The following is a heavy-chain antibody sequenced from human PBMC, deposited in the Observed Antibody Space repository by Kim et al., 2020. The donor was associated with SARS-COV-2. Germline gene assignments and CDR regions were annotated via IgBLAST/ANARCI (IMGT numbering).Heavy chain of an antibody. CDR3: ARSDRFDY. J-gene: IGHJ4*02. V-gene: IGHV4-59*01. CDR1: GGSISSYY. Sequence: SETLSLTCTVSGGSISSYYWSWIRQPPGKGLEWIGYIYYSGSTNYNPSLKSRVTISVDTSKNQFSLKLSSVTAADTAVYYCARSDRFDYWGQGTLVTVSS. CDR2: IYYSGST.